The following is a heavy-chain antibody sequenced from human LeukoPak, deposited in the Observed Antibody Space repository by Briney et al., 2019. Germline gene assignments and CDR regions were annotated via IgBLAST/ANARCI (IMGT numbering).Heavy chain of an antibody. Sequence: PSETLSLTCAVYGGSFSGYYWSWIRQPPGKGLEWIGEINHSGSTNYNPSLKSRVTISVDTSKNQFSLKLSSVTAADTAVYYCARGFHTDVWGQGTTVTVSS. CDR1: GGSFSGYY. J-gene: IGHJ6*02. CDR2: INHSGST. V-gene: IGHV4-34*01. D-gene: IGHD2/OR15-2a*01. CDR3: ARGFHTDV.